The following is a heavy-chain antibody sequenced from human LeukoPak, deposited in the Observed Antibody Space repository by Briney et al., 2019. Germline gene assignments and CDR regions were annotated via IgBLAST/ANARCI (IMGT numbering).Heavy chain of an antibody. CDR3: ARGYQRPDY. J-gene: IGHJ4*02. CDR2: ISSSSSNI. Sequence: GGSLRLSCAASGFTFSTYTMNWVRQAPGKGMEWVSSISSSSSNIYYADSVKGRFTISRDNAMNSVYLQMNSLRVEDTAVYYCARGYQRPDYWGQGTLITVSS. D-gene: IGHD2-2*01. V-gene: IGHV3-21*01. CDR1: GFTFSTYT.